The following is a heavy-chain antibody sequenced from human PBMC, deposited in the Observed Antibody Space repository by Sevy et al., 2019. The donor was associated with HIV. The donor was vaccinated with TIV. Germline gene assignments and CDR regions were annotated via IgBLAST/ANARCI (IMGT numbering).Heavy chain of an antibody. CDR1: GYTFIAHY. CDR2: ISPDSGDT. D-gene: IGHD3-10*01. V-gene: IGHV1-2*02. Sequence: ASLKVSCTSSGYTFIAHYLHWVRQAPGQGLEWMGWISPDSGDTKNTEKFQGRVTMTRDTSISTAYMELITLRSDDTAVYFCARVQRGGVPDYWGQGTLVTVSS. CDR3: ARVQRGGVPDY. J-gene: IGHJ4*02.